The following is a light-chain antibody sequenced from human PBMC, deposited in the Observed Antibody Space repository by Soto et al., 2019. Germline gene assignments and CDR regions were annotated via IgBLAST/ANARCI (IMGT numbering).Light chain of an antibody. CDR3: QQYNNWWT. CDR1: QSVDSN. J-gene: IGKJ1*01. CDR2: GAS. Sequence: EILMTQSPATLPVSPGERATLSCRASQSVDSNLAWYQQKPGQAPRLLIYGASTRATGISARFSGSGSGTEFTLTISSLQSEDFGVYYCQQYNNWWTFGQGTKVDIK. V-gene: IGKV3-15*01.